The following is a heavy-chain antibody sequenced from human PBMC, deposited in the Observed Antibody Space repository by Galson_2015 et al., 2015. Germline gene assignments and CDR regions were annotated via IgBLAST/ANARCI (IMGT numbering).Heavy chain of an antibody. Sequence: SLRLSYAASGFSFRNSDMTWVRLAAGKGLEFVSSINRAGDFKLYGPDSVRVRFFISRDSAIDTIYLQMSSLRPEDTAVYFCAKKEARAAYFFDSWGQGTLVLVSS. CDR1: GFSFRNSD. V-gene: IGHV3-23*02. J-gene: IGHJ4*02. CDR3: AKKEARAAYFFDS. D-gene: IGHD6-25*01. CDR2: INRAGDFK.